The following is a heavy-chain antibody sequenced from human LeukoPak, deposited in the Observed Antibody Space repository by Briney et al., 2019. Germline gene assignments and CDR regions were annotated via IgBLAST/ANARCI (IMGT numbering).Heavy chain of an antibody. Sequence: GGSLPLTCAASGFTFSSYAMSWVRQAPGKGLEWVSAISGSGGSTYYADSVKGRFTISRDNSKNTMYLQMNSLRAEDTAVYYCAKGSYGRTYYFDNWGQGDPLTVSS. CDR3: AKGSYGRTYYFDN. J-gene: IGHJ4*02. D-gene: IGHD5-18*01. CDR2: ISGSGGST. CDR1: GFTFSSYA. V-gene: IGHV3-23*01.